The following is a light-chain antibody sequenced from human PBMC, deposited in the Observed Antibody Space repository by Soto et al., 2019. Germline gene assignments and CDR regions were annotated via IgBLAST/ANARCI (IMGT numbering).Light chain of an antibody. CDR3: HQRQSWPRT. J-gene: IGKJ1*01. V-gene: IGKV3-11*01. CDR2: QTS. CDR1: QYIKTR. Sequence: EIVLTQSPATLSSFPGDRVTLSCRASQYIKTRLAWYQHRPGQAPRLLIYQTSIRAAGIPARLRASGSGTDFTLTIRDLQPEDFALYYCHQRQSWPRTFGQGTKVDI.